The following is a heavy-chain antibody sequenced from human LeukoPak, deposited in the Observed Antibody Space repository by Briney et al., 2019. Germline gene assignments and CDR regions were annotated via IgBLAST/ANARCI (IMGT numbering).Heavy chain of an antibody. CDR3: ARDGGGSGIQYYFDY. J-gene: IGHJ4*02. CDR2: IWYDGSNK. V-gene: IGHV3-33*01. CDR1: GFTFSSYG. D-gene: IGHD2-21*01. Sequence: GGSLRLSCAASGFTFSSYGMHWVRQAPGKGLEWWAVIWYDGSNKYYADSVKGRFTISRDSSKNTLYLQMNSLRAEDTAVYYCARDGGGSGIQYYFDYWGQGTLVTVSS.